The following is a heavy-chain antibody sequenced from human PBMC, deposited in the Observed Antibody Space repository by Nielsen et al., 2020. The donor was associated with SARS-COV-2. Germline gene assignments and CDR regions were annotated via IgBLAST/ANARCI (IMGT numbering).Heavy chain of an antibody. CDR1: GFTFSTYW. Sequence: GGSLRLSCAASGFTFSTYWMHWVRQAPGKGLVWVSRINGDGSSTSYADSVKGRFTISRDNAKNTLYLQMNSLRAEDTAVYYCVRGLQVPNGLAHRWGQGTLVTVSS. D-gene: IGHD3-16*01. CDR2: INGDGSST. CDR3: VRGLQVPNGLAHR. V-gene: IGHV3-74*01. J-gene: IGHJ4*02.